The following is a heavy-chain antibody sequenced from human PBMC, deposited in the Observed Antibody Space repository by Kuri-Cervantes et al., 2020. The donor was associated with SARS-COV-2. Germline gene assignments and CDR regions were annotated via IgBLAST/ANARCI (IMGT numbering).Heavy chain of an antibody. CDR2: ISSSSSTI. D-gene: IGHD6-6*01. CDR3: ARGMGRYSSSFDY. J-gene: IGHJ4*02. Sequence: GESLKISCAASGFTFSSYSMNWVRRAPGKGLEWVSYISSSSSTIYYADSVKGRFTISRDNAKNSLYLQMNSLRAEDTAVYYCARGMGRYSSSFDYWGQGTLVTVSS. V-gene: IGHV3-48*01. CDR1: GFTFSSYS.